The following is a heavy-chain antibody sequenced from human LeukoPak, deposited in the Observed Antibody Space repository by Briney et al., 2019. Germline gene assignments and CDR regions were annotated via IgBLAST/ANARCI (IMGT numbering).Heavy chain of an antibody. V-gene: IGHV4-31*03. J-gene: IGHJ4*02. CDR3: AGASSGYVDS. CDR2: IYYSGST. Sequence: SQTLSLTCTVSGGSIGSGGYYWSWIRQHPGKGLEWIGYIYYSGSTYYNPSLKSRVTVSVDTSKNQFSLKLSSVTAADTAVYYCAGASSGYVDSWGQGTLVTVYS. CDR1: GGSIGSGGYY. D-gene: IGHD3-22*01.